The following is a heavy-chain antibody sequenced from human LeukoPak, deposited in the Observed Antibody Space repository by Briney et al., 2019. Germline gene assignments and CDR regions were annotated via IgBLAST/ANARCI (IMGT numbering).Heavy chain of an antibody. J-gene: IGHJ4*02. CDR3: ARAVGSTSPYYFDY. CDR2: IIPIFGTA. CDR1: GGTFSSYA. D-gene: IGHD2-2*01. V-gene: IGHV1-69*13. Sequence: SVKVSRKASGGTFSSYAISWVRQAPGQGLEWMGGIIPIFGTANYTQKFQGRVTITADESTSTAYMELSSLRSEDTAVYYCARAVGSTSPYYFDYWGQGTLVTVSS.